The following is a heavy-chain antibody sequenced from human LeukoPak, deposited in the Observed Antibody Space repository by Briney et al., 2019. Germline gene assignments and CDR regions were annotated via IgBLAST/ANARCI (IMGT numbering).Heavy chain of an antibody. V-gene: IGHV3-11*01. D-gene: IGHD1-7*01. J-gene: IGHJ6*02. CDR2: TSSSGSTI. CDR3: ARDRTRPELNYYYGMDV. CDR1: GFTFSDYY. Sequence: GGSLRLSCAASGFTFSDYYMSWIRQAPGKGLEWVSYTSSSGSTIYYADSVKGRFTISRDNAKNSLYLQMNSLRAEDTAVYYCARDRTRPELNYYYGMDVWGQGTTVTVSS.